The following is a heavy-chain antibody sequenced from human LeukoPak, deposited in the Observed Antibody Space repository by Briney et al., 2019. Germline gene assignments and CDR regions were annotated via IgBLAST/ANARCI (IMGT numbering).Heavy chain of an antibody. CDR1: GDSMNTYH. Sequence: SETLSLTCTVSGDSMNTYHWAWIRQPAGKGLEWIGRLHSSGNTNFNPSLKSRVSISVDRSKKQFSLEMTSATAADTAVYFCARDPFRSSFESWGQGILVTVS. D-gene: IGHD6-13*01. CDR3: ARDPFRSSFES. CDR2: LHSSGNT. V-gene: IGHV4-4*07. J-gene: IGHJ4*02.